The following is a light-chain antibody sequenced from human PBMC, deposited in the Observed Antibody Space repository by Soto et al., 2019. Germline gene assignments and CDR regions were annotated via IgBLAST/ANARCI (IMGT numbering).Light chain of an antibody. CDR1: QDISNY. V-gene: IGKV1-33*01. CDR2: DAS. Sequence: DIQMTQSPSSLSASVGDRVTITCQASQDISNYLNWYQQKPGKAPKLLIYDASNLETGVPSRFSGSGSGTDFTFTISSLQPEDIATYYCQQYDNLPSYTFGQGTKVDI. CDR3: QQYDNLPSYT. J-gene: IGKJ2*01.